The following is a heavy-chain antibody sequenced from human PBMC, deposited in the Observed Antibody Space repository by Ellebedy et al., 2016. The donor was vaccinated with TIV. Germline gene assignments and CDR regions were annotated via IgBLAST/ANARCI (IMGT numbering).Heavy chain of an antibody. Sequence: PGGSLRLSCAASGFTFSNYWMTWVRQAPGKGMEWVANIKQDGSEKNYVDSVKGRFTISRDNDRNSLYLQMNSLRAEDTAVYYCARITWHCNGGSCPSWYFDLWGRGTLVTVSS. CDR1: GFTFSNYW. CDR3: ARITWHCNGGSCPSWYFDL. D-gene: IGHD2-15*01. J-gene: IGHJ2*01. V-gene: IGHV3-7*01. CDR2: IKQDGSEK.